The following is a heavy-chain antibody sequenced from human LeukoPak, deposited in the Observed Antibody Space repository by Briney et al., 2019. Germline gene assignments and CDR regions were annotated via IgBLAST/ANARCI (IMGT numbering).Heavy chain of an antibody. Sequence: GGSLRLSCAASGFTFSSYAMSWVRQAPGKGLEWVSAISGSGGSTYYADSVKGRFTISRDNSKNTLYLQMNSLRAEDTAVYYCAKSRQRSSVGGMDVWGQGTTVTVSS. D-gene: IGHD3-22*01. CDR1: GFTFSSYA. J-gene: IGHJ6*02. CDR2: ISGSGGST. CDR3: AKSRQRSSVGGMDV. V-gene: IGHV3-23*01.